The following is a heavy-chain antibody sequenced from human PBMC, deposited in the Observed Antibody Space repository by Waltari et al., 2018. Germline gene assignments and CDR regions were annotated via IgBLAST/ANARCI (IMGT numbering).Heavy chain of an antibody. CDR1: GGSCSGYY. CDR3: ASRDSSGWVRFDP. Sequence: QVQLQQGGAGLLKPSETLSLTCAVYGGSCSGYYWSWIRQPPGKGLEWIGEINHSGSTNYTPSLKSRVTRSVDTSKHQVSLKLSSGTAADTSVYYCASRDSSGWVRFDPWGQGTLVTVSS. V-gene: IGHV4-34*01. J-gene: IGHJ5*02. D-gene: IGHD6-19*01. CDR2: INHSGST.